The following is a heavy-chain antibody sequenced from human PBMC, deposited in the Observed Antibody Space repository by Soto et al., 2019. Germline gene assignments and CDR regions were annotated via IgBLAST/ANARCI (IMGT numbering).Heavy chain of an antibody. J-gene: IGHJ4*02. CDR1: GYTFTNYG. CDR3: AASAPAFDY. CDR2: ITTDKGKT. D-gene: IGHD3-3*02. Sequence: VQLVQSGPEVMKPGASVKVSCKTSGYTFTNYGISWVRQAPGQGLEWMGWITTDKGKTTYAQKFQGRVTMTTGTATSKAAMELRSMTSDDMAVYYCAASAPAFDYWGQGTLVTVS. V-gene: IGHV1-18*03.